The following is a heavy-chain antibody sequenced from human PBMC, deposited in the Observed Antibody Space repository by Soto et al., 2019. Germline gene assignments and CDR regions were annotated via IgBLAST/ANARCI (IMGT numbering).Heavy chain of an antibody. CDR3: ARHMGRSPIFDS. Sequence: SETLSLTCTVSGVSITSYYWSWIRQPPGKGLEWIGYMYDSGSTNYSPSLKSRVAISVDTSKKQFSLKLNSVTAADTAIYYCARHMGRSPIFDSWGQGTLVTVYS. CDR1: GVSITSYY. J-gene: IGHJ4*02. V-gene: IGHV4-59*01. D-gene: IGHD1-26*01. CDR2: MYDSGST.